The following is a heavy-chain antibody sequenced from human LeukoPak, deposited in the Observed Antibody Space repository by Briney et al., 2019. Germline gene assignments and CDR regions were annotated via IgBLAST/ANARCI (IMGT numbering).Heavy chain of an antibody. D-gene: IGHD5-12*01. Sequence: ASVKVSCKASGYAFTSYDINWVRQATGQGLEWMGWMNPNSGSTGYAQKFQGRVTITRNTSISTAYMELSGLRSEDTAVYYCARGRSTGYPYYFEYWGQGTLVTVSS. CDR1: GYAFTSYD. J-gene: IGHJ4*02. CDR3: ARGRSTGYPYYFEY. V-gene: IGHV1-8*03. CDR2: MNPNSGST.